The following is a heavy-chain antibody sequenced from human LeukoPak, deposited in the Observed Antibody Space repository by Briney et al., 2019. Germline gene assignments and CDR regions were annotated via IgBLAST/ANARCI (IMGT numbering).Heavy chain of an antibody. J-gene: IGHJ4*02. V-gene: IGHV4-30-2*01. CDR2: ICHSGST. D-gene: IGHD6-6*01. CDR3: AGSIAARPSAVDY. Sequence: PSETLSLTCTVSGGSFSSGGYYWSWIRPPPGQGLEWIGNICHSGSTYYNPSHNSRATISVDRTKNQFSLKLNSVTAAATAVYYCAGSIAARPSAVDYWGQGTLVTVSS. CDR1: GGSFSSGGYY.